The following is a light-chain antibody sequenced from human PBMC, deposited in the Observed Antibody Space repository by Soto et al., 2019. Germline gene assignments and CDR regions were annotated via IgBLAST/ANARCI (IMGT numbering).Light chain of an antibody. CDR2: EVS. V-gene: IGLV2-14*01. J-gene: IGLJ1*01. Sequence: QSVLTQPASVSGSPGQSITISCTGTSXDVGNYKYVSCYQQHPGKAPKLMIYEVSNRPLGGSNRFSGSKSGNTASLIISGLQAEDETDYYCFSYTSSGTYVLGTGTKVTV. CDR1: SXDVGNYKY. CDR3: FSYTSSGTYV.